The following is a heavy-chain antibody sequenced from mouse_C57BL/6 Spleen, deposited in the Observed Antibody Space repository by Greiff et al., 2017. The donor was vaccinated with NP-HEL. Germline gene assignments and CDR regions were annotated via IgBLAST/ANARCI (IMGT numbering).Heavy chain of an antibody. D-gene: IGHD1-1*01. CDR3: ARSRYDGSSYGYFDV. CDR2: LDPSDSYT. Sequence: VQLQQPGAELVMPGASVKLSCKASGYTFTSYWMHWVKQRPGQGLEWIGELDPSDSYTNYNQKFKGKSTLTVDKSSSTAYMQLSSLASEDSAVYYCARSRYDGSSYGYFDVWGTGNTVTVSS. CDR1: GYTFTSYW. V-gene: IGHV1-69*01. J-gene: IGHJ1*03.